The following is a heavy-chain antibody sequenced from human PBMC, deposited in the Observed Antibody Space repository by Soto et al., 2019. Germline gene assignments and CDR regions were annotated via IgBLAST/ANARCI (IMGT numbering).Heavy chain of an antibody. Sequence: ASVKVSCKASGGTFSSYAISWVRQAPGQGLEWMGGIIPIFGTANYAQKFQGRVTITADESTSTAYMELSSLRSEDTAVYYCARVVHDFWSGHEWYYFDYWGKGTLVTVSS. D-gene: IGHD3-3*01. J-gene: IGHJ4*02. CDR2: IIPIFGTA. V-gene: IGHV1-69*13. CDR3: ARVVHDFWSGHEWYYFDY. CDR1: GGTFSSYA.